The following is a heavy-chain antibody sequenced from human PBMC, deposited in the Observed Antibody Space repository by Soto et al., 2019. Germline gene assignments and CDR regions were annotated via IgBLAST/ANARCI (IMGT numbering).Heavy chain of an antibody. V-gene: IGHV3-30-3*01. D-gene: IGHD5-18*01. CDR1: GLTLSSYA. CDR2: ISYDGSNK. Sequence: GGSLRLSCAASGLTLSSYAMHWVRQAPGKGLEWVAVISYDGSNKYYADSVKGRFTISRDSSKNTLYLQMNSLRAEDTAVYYCARDPLWGTAMVLWYFDLWGRGTLVTVSS. J-gene: IGHJ2*01. CDR3: ARDPLWGTAMVLWYFDL.